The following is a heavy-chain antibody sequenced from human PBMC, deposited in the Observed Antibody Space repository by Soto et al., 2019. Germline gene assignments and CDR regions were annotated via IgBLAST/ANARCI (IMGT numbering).Heavy chain of an antibody. CDR3: ARGELMGNWFDP. D-gene: IGHD3-16*01. V-gene: IGHV1-3*01. CDR2: INAGNGNT. CDR1: GYTFTSYS. Sequence: ASVKVSCKASGYTFTSYSMHWVLQAPGQRLEWMGWINAGNGNTKYSQKFQGRVTITRDTSASTAYMELSSLRSEDTAVYYCARGELMGNWFDPWGQGTLVTVSS. J-gene: IGHJ5*02.